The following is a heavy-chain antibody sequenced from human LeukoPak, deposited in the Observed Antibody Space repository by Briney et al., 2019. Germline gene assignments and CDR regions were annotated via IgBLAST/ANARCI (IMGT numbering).Heavy chain of an antibody. CDR2: IFYSGST. D-gene: IGHD6-13*01. CDR1: GGSISSSTYY. J-gene: IGHJ3*02. CDR3: ARLGPGYSSTWSNDAFAI. V-gene: IGHV4-39*01. Sequence: SETLSLTCTVSGGSISSSTYYWGWIRQPPGKGLEWIGNIFYSGSTYYHPSLKSRVTISVDTSKNLFSLKLNSVTAADTAVYYCARLGPGYSSTWSNDAFAIWGQGTVVTVSS.